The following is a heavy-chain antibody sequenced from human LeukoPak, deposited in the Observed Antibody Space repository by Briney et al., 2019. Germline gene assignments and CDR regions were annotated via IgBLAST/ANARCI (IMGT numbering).Heavy chain of an antibody. CDR3: ARDDDGLGTTSDY. J-gene: IGHJ4*02. Sequence: GGSLRLSCAASGFTVSSNYMSWVRQAPGKWLGWVSSISSSSSFIYSAVSVRGRFTISRDNDMNPLFLQMNSMRAEDTAVYFCARDDDGLGTTSDYWGQGTLVSVSS. CDR2: ISSSSSFI. CDR1: GFTVSSNY. D-gene: IGHD1-26*01. V-gene: IGHV3-21*01.